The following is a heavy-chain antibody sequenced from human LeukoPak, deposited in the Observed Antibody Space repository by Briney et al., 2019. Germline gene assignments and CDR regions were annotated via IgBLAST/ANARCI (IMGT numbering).Heavy chain of an antibody. Sequence: SETLSLACTVSGGXISGGGYYWRCIRQQPGKGLRWVGSIYNSGSTSYNPSLKRRVTISVDTSKTQFSLSLSSVTAADTAVYCCARGWWLHSEDNWFDPWGERNLVTVSS. D-gene: IGHD2-21*01. CDR1: GGXISGGGYY. CDR2: IYNSGST. J-gene: IGHJ5*02. V-gene: IGHV4-31*03. CDR3: ARGWWLHSEDNWFDP.